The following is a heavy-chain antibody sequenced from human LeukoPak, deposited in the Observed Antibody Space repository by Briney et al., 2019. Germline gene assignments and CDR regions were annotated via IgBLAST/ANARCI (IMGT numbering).Heavy chain of an antibody. J-gene: IGHJ4*02. CDR3: ARALSTHYYDSSGYSN. D-gene: IGHD3-22*01. Sequence: VASVKASCKASGGTFSSYTISWVRQAPGQGLEWMGRIIPILGIANYAQKFQGRVTITADKSTSTAYMELSSLRSEDTAVYYCARALSTHYYDSSGYSNWGQGTLVTVSS. CDR1: GGTFSSYT. CDR2: IIPILGIA. V-gene: IGHV1-69*02.